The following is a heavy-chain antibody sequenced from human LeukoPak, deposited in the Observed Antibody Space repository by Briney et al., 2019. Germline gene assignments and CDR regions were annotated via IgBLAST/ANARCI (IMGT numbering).Heavy chain of an antibody. CDR1: GFTFSSYS. Sequence: GSLRLSCAASGFTFSSYSMNWVRQAPGKGLEWVSYFSTSSSHIYYADSVKGRFTISRDNAKNSLYLQMNSLRAEDTAVYYCAKGPDFWSGYYYYYYYYMDVWGKGTTVTVSS. CDR3: AKGPDFWSGYYYYYYYYMDV. CDR2: FSTSSSHI. J-gene: IGHJ6*03. V-gene: IGHV3-21*04. D-gene: IGHD3-3*01.